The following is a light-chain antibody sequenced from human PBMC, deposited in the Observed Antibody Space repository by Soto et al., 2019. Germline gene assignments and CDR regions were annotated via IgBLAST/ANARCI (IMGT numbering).Light chain of an antibody. CDR2: DVS. J-gene: IGLJ1*01. CDR3: NSYTSSSTYV. V-gene: IGLV2-14*03. CDR1: SSDVGGYNY. Sequence: QSALTQPASVSGSPEQSIAISCTRTSSDVGGYNYVTWYQQHPGKAPKLMIYDVSNRPSGVSDRFSGSKSGNTASLTISGLQAEDEGDYYCNSYTSSSTYVFGTGTKVTVL.